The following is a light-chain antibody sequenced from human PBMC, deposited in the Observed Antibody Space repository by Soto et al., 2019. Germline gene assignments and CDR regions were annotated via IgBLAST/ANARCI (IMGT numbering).Light chain of an antibody. V-gene: IGKV3-15*01. J-gene: IGKJ1*01. Sequence: EIVMPQSPAALSVSPGDAATLSCRASQSVHSRLAWYQQKPGQAPRLLIYGASTRATGTPPRFRGSGSGTEFTLTISSLQSEDFAVYYCQQYNNWPPWTFGQGTKVDIK. CDR1: QSVHSR. CDR2: GAS. CDR3: QQYNNWPPWT.